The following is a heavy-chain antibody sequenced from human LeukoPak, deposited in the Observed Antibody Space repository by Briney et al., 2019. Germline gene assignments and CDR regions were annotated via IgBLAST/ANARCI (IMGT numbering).Heavy chain of an antibody. CDR1: GGTFSSYA. Sequence: SVKVSCKASGGTFSSYAISWVRQAPGQGLEWMGGIIPIFGTANYAQKFQGRVTITADESTSTAYMELRGLRSDDTAVYYCARDKDHGFDIWGQGTEVTVSS. J-gene: IGHJ3*02. CDR2: IIPIFGTA. V-gene: IGHV1-69*13. CDR3: ARDKDHGFDI.